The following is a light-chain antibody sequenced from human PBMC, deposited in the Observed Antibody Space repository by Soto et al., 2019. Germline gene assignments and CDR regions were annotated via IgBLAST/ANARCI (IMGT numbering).Light chain of an antibody. J-gene: IGLJ1*01. V-gene: IGLV1-44*01. CDR1: SSNIGANT. CDR2: IND. CDR3: AAWDDRLNGYV. Sequence: QSVLTQPPSGYGTPRHTVPISSSGSSSNIGANTVNWYQQVPGTAPKLLLYINDQRPSGVPDRFSGSRSGTSASLAISGLQSEDEADYYCAAWDDRLNGYVLGTGTKVTVL.